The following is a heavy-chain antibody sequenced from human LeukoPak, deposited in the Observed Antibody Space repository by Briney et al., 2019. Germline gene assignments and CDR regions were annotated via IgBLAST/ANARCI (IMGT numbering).Heavy chain of an antibody. CDR3: ARKYCSSTSCYDY. D-gene: IGHD2-2*01. Sequence: GESLKISCKGSGYSFTSYWIGWVRQMPGKGLEWMGIIYPGDSDTRYSPSFQGQVTISADKSISTAYLPWSSLKASDTAMYYCARKYCSSTSCYDYWGQGTLVTVSS. CDR2: IYPGDSDT. V-gene: IGHV5-51*01. J-gene: IGHJ4*02. CDR1: GYSFTSYW.